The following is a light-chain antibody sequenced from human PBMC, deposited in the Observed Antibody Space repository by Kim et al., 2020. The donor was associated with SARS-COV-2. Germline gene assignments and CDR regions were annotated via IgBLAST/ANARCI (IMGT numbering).Light chain of an antibody. CDR2: TAS. Sequence: EIVLTQSPGTLSLSPGERATLSCRASQSVTSNYLAWYQLKPGQAPRLLIHTASSRATGIPDRFSGSGSGTDFTLTISRLETEDFAVYCCQQYGGSPRTFGQGTKVDIK. CDR3: QQYGGSPRT. CDR1: QSVTSNY. J-gene: IGKJ1*01. V-gene: IGKV3-20*01.